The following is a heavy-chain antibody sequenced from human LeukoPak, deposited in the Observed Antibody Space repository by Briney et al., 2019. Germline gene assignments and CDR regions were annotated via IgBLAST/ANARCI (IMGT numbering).Heavy chain of an antibody. V-gene: IGHV4-34*01. CDR1: GGSFSGYY. CDR3: ITGRGEYFQH. CDR2: INHSGST. J-gene: IGHJ1*01. Sequence: PSETLSLTCAVYGGSFSGYYWSWIRQPPGKGLEWIGEINHSGSTNYNPSLKSRVTISVDTSKNQFSLKLSSVTAADTAVYYCITGRGEYFQHWGQGTLVTVSS. D-gene: IGHD1-14*01.